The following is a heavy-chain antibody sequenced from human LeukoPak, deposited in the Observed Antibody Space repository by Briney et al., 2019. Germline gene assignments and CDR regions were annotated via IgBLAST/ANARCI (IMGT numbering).Heavy chain of an antibody. D-gene: IGHD3-16*01. CDR1: GGSISSSSYY. V-gene: IGHV4-39*01. CDR2: IYYSGST. Sequence: SETLSLTCTVSGGSISSSSYYWGWIRQPPGKGLEWIGSIYYSGSTYYNPSLKSRVTISVDTSKNQFSLKLSSVTAADTAVYYCARGGRNSRVQFDYWGQGMLVTVSS. CDR3: ARGGRNSRVQFDY. J-gene: IGHJ4*02.